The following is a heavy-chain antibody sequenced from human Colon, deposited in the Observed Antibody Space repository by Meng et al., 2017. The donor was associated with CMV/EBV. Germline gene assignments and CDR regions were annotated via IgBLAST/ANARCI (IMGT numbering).Heavy chain of an antibody. V-gene: IGHV3-30*02. J-gene: IGHJ4*02. CDR2: IRYDGSKA. D-gene: IGHD2-21*02. CDR3: AKEFVLGTHLDH. CDR1: GFTFNTFG. Sequence: GESLKISCSASGFTFNTFGMHWVRQAPGKGLEWVVFIRYDGSKADYADSVTGRFTISRDNAKSSLHLQMTSLRPEDSAVYFCAKEFVLGTHLDHWGQGTVVTVSS.